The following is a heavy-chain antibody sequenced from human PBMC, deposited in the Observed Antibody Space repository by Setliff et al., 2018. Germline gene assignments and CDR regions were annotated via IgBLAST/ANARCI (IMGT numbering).Heavy chain of an antibody. Sequence: AGGSLRLSCVASGFTFSTYWMSWVRQAPGKGLEWVANIKQDGSEKYYVDSVKGRFTISRDNAKNSLYPQMNSLRAEDTAVYYCARDGGEYWGQGTLVTVSS. V-gene: IGHV3-7*01. J-gene: IGHJ4*02. CDR1: GFTFSTYW. CDR3: ARDGGEY. CDR2: IKQDGSEK. D-gene: IGHD3-16*01.